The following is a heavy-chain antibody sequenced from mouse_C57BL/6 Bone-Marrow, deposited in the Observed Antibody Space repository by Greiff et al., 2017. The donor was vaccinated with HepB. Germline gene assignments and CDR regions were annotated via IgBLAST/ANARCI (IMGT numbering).Heavy chain of an antibody. J-gene: IGHJ3*01. CDR2: ISYDGSN. V-gene: IGHV3-6*01. CDR1: GYSITSGYY. CDR3: AKPY. Sequence: EVKLQESGPGLVIPSQSLSLTCSVTGYSITSGYYWNWIRQFPGNKLEWMGYISYDGSNNYNPSLKNRISITRDTSKNQFFLKLNSVTTEDTATYYCAKPYGGQGTLVTVSA.